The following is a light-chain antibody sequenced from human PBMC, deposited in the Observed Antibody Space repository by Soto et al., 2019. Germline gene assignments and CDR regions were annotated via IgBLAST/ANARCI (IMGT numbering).Light chain of an antibody. CDR2: YVR. CDR1: SSDDGGYNY. CDR3: SSYTSSSTHVV. Sequence: QSVLTQPASVSGSPGQSITISCTGTSSDDGGYNYVSWYQQHPGKAPKLMIYYVRDRPSGVSDRFFGTKSGNTATLTISRLLAEDEADYYWSSYTSSSTHVVFGGGTKLTVL. J-gene: IGLJ2*01. V-gene: IGLV2-14*01.